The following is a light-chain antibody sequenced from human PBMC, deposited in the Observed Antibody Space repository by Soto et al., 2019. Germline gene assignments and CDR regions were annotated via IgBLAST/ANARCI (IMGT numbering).Light chain of an antibody. CDR3: QEHASI. J-gene: IGKJ5*01. V-gene: IGKV3-11*01. CDR2: DAS. CDR1: QSVSRY. Sequence: EIVLTQSPATLSLSPGERATLSCRASQSVSRYLAWYQQKPGQAPRLLIYDASNRATGVPARFSGSGSGTDFTLTISSLEPEDFAVYYCQEHASIFGQGTRLEI.